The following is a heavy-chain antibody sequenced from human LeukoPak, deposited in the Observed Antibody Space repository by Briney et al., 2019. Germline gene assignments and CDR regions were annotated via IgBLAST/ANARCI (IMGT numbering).Heavy chain of an antibody. CDR1: GFTFSSYG. V-gene: IGHV3-7*01. CDR2: INQEGRDK. CDR3: ARHTVATSL. Sequence: GGSLRLSCAASGFTFSSYGMHWVRQAPGKGLEWVANINQEGRDKYYVDSVKGRFTISRDNGKNSLYLQMNSLRADDTAVYYCARHTVATSLWGQGALVTVSS. D-gene: IGHD4-23*01. J-gene: IGHJ4*02.